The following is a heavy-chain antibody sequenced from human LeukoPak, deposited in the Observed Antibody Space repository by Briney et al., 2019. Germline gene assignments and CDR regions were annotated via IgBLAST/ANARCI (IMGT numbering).Heavy chain of an antibody. V-gene: IGHV3-23*01. Sequence: GGSLRLSCAASGFTFSSYAMSWVRQAPGKGLEWVSAISGSGGSTYYADSVKGRFTTSRDNSKNTLYLQMNSLRAEDTAVYYCAKDGDCSGGSCYPTFDYWGQGTLVNVSS. CDR3: AKDGDCSGGSCYPTFDY. CDR2: ISGSGGST. D-gene: IGHD2-15*01. J-gene: IGHJ4*02. CDR1: GFTFSSYA.